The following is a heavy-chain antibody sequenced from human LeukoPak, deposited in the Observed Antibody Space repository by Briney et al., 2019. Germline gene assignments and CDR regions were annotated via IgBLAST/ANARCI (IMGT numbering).Heavy chain of an antibody. Sequence: SETLSLTCTVSGGSISSYYWSWIRQPAGKGLEWIGRIYTSGSTNYNPSLKSRVTMSVDTSKNQFSLELVSVTAAHTAVYYCASSMCSSTSCYPADDYWGQGTLVTVSS. CDR2: IYTSGST. CDR3: ASSMCSSTSCYPADDY. D-gene: IGHD2-2*01. J-gene: IGHJ4*02. CDR1: GGSISSYY. V-gene: IGHV4-4*07.